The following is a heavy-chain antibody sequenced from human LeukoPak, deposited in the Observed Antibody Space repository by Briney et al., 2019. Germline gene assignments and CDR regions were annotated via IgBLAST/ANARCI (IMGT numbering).Heavy chain of an antibody. CDR2: ISSSGSTI. Sequence: PGGSLRLSCAASGFTFSSYEMNWVRQAPGKGLDWVSYISSSGSTINYADSVKGRFTISRDNAKNSLYLQMNSLRAEDTALYYCARDPTRRYSSGWYYFVYWGQGTLVTVSS. J-gene: IGHJ4*02. CDR3: ARDPTRRYSSGWYYFVY. D-gene: IGHD6-19*01. V-gene: IGHV3-48*03. CDR1: GFTFSSYE.